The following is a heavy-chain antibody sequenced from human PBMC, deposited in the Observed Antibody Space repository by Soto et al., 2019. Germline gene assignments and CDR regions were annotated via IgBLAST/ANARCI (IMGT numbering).Heavy chain of an antibody. CDR3: ATDRSSSGWYPGVDFDY. CDR2: FDPEDGET. D-gene: IGHD6-19*01. J-gene: IGHJ4*02. V-gene: IGHV1-24*01. Sequence: ASVKVSCKVSGYTLTELSMHWVRQAPGKGLEWMGGFDPEDGETIYAQKFQGRVTMTEDTSTDTAYMELSSLRSEDTAVHYCATDRSSSGWYPGVDFDYWGQGTLVTVSS. CDR1: GYTLTELS.